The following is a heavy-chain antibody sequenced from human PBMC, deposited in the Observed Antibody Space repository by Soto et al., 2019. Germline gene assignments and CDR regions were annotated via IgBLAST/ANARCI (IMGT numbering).Heavy chain of an antibody. Sequence: GGSLRLSCAASGFTFDDYAMHWFRQAPGKGLEWVSGISWNSGSIGYADSVKGRFTISRDNAKNSLYLQMNSLRAEDTALYYCAKEGDGYNFDYWGQGTLVTVSS. CDR1: GFTFDDYA. D-gene: IGHD5-12*01. J-gene: IGHJ4*02. V-gene: IGHV3-9*01. CDR2: ISWNSGSI. CDR3: AKEGDGYNFDY.